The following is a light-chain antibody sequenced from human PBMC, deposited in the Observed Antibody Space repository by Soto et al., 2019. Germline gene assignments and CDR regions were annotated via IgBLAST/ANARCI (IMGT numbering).Light chain of an antibody. J-gene: IGLJ1*01. CDR2: DVS. V-gene: IGLV2-14*03. Sequence: QSVLTQPASVSGSPGQSIAVSCSGTSSDIGAYIHVSWYQQHPGKAPKLMIYDVSNRPSGVSDRFSGSKSGNTASLTISGLQAEDEADYYCTSYTTSGTYVFGAGTKATVL. CDR1: SSDIGAYIH. CDR3: TSYTTSGTYV.